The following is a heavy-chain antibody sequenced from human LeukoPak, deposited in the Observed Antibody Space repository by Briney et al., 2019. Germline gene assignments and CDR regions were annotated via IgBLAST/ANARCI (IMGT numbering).Heavy chain of an antibody. CDR1: GFTFSSYA. D-gene: IGHD3-22*01. V-gene: IGHV3-23*01. Sequence: GGSLRLSCAASGFTFSSYAMSWVRQAPGKGLEWVSAISGSGGSTYYADSVKGRFTISRDNSKNTLYLQMNSLRAVDTAVYYCAKDWYYYDSSGYYYRQGFDYWGQGTLVTVSS. J-gene: IGHJ4*02. CDR3: AKDWYYYDSSGYYYRQGFDY. CDR2: ISGSGGST.